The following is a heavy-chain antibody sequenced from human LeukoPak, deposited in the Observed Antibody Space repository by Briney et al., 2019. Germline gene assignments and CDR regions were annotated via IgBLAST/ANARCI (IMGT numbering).Heavy chain of an antibody. CDR1: GGSISSGDYY. J-gene: IGHJ4*02. CDR3: ARDVPYYDSSGYYPYYFDY. Sequence: SQTLSLTCTVSGGSISSGDYYWSWIRQPPGKGLEWLGYIYYSGSTYYNPSLKSRVTISVDTSKNQFSLKLSSVTAADTAVYYCARDVPYYDSSGYYPYYFDYWGQGTLVTVSS. CDR2: IYYSGST. V-gene: IGHV4-30-4*01. D-gene: IGHD3-22*01.